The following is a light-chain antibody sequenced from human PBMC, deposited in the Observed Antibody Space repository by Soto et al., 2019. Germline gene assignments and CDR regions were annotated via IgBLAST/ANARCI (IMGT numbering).Light chain of an antibody. CDR3: QQYTSSPWT. V-gene: IGKV3-20*01. Sequence: LPQAPGTLPCSPRPSATLSGTASQIVDSSHLACHQQRSRQAPRVLIYATSSRATGIPDRFSGSGSGTDFTLTISRLEPEDFAVYYCQQYTSSPWTFGQGTKVDIK. CDR1: QIVDSSH. J-gene: IGKJ1*01. CDR2: ATS.